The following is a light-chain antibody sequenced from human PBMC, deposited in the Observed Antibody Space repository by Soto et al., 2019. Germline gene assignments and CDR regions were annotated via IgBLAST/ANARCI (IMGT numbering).Light chain of an antibody. CDR1: SSDVGSYIF. CDR3: SSYISSSIPVV. V-gene: IGLV2-14*03. Sequence: ALTQPASVSGSPGQSITISCTGTSSDVGSYIFVSWYQQHPGKAPKLMIYDVSNRPSGVSNRFSGSKSGNTASLTISGLQAEDEADYYCSSYISSSIPVVFGGGTKLTVL. CDR2: DVS. J-gene: IGLJ2*01.